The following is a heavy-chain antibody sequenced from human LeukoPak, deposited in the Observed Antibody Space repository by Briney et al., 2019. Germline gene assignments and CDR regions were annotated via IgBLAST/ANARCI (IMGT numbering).Heavy chain of an antibody. CDR3: GGYSSLDH. CDR1: GFTFSGFW. CDR2: IYSGGDK. Sequence: PGGSLRLSCAVSGFTFSGFWMSWVRQAPGKGLEWVSLIYSGGDKRYAASVKGRFTISRDNSKNTLYLQMDSLRVEGTAVYYCGGYSSLDHWGQGTLVTVSS. D-gene: IGHD3-22*01. V-gene: IGHV3-53*01. J-gene: IGHJ4*02.